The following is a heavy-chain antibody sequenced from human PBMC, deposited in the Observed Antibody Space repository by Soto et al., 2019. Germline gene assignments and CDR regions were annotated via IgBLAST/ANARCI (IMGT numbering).Heavy chain of an antibody. CDR1: GGTFSSYT. D-gene: IGHD3-10*01. CDR3: ARVIRDYGPYGMDV. V-gene: IGHV1-69*02. CDR2: IIPILGIA. J-gene: IGHJ6*02. Sequence: GASVKVSCKASGGTFSSYTISWVRQAPGQGLEWMGRIIPILGIANYAQKFQGRVTITADKSTSTAYMELSSLRSEDAAVYYCARVIRDYGPYGMDVWGQGTTVTVSS.